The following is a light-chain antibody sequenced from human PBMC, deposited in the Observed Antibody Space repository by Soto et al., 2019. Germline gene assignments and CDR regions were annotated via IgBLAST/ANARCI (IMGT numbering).Light chain of an antibody. Sequence: DIQMTQSPSTLSGSVGDRVTITCRASESISGWLAWYQQKPGKAPKLVIFKASTLESGVPSRFSGSGSGTEFTLSISSLQPDDFATYYCQQYNSYPRTFGQGTKVEIK. CDR3: QQYNSYPRT. CDR2: KAS. J-gene: IGKJ1*01. CDR1: ESISGW. V-gene: IGKV1-5*03.